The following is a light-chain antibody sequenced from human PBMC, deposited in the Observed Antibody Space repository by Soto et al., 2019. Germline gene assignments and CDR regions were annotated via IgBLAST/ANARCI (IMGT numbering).Light chain of an antibody. J-gene: IGKJ1*01. CDR1: QSVSSSY. V-gene: IGKV3-20*01. Sequence: EIVLTQSPGTLSLSPGERATLSCRASQSVSSSYLAWYQQKPGQAPRLLIYGASSRATGIPDRFSGSGSGTDFSLTIRRLEPEDCAVYYCQHYGSSPWPFGQGTKVDI. CDR3: QHYGSSPWP. CDR2: GAS.